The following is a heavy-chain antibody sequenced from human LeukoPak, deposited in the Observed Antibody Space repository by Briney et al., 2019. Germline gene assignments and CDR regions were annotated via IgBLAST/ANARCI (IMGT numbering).Heavy chain of an antibody. CDR2: ISGYNGNT. Sequence: ASVKVSCKASGYTFTSYGISWLRQAPGQGLEWLGWISGYNGNTNYAQKFQGRVTMTTDTPTGTAYMDLRSLESDDTAVYYCAVHDFYSGGYHFDYWGQGTLVTVSS. CDR1: GYTFTSYG. D-gene: IGHD3-3*01. V-gene: IGHV1-18*01. CDR3: AVHDFYSGGYHFDY. J-gene: IGHJ4*02.